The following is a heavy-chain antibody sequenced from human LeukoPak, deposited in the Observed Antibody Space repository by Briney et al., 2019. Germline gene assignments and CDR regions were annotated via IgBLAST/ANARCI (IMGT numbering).Heavy chain of an antibody. D-gene: IGHD2-21*01. CDR2: IYYSGSI. CDR3: ASRTARGGAGSFDY. J-gene: IGHJ4*02. CDR1: GGSISSFY. Sequence: SETLSLTYTVAGGSISSFYWSWIRQPPGKGLEWIGYIYYSGSINYNPSLKSRVTISADTSKNQFSLKLSSVTAADTAVYYCASRTARGGAGSFDYWGQGTLVTVSS. V-gene: IGHV4-59*01.